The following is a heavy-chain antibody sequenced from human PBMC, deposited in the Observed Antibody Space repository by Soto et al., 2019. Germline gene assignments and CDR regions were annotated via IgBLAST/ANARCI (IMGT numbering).Heavy chain of an antibody. CDR1: GYSFTTSW. Sequence: PGESLKISCKGSGYSFTTSWIGWVRQMPGKGLELMGIIYPGDSDTRYSPSFQGQVTISADKSISTAYLQWSSLKASDTAMYYCARAMVRGVISPYYYYYMDVWGKGTTVTVSS. CDR2: IYPGDSDT. V-gene: IGHV5-51*01. CDR3: ARAMVRGVISPYYYYYMDV. D-gene: IGHD3-10*01. J-gene: IGHJ6*03.